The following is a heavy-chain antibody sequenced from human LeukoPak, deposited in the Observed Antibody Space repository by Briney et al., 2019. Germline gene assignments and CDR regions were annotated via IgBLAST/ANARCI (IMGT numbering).Heavy chain of an antibody. CDR2: ISYDGSYK. CDR1: GFTFSSYA. Sequence: GGSLRLFCAASGFTFSSYAMHWVRQAPGKGLEWVAVISYDGSYKYYADSVKGRFTISRDNSKNTLYLQMNSLRADDTAVYYCARIAAAGTGYWGQGTLVTVSS. V-gene: IGHV3-30*04. J-gene: IGHJ4*02. D-gene: IGHD6-13*01. CDR3: ARIAAAGTGY.